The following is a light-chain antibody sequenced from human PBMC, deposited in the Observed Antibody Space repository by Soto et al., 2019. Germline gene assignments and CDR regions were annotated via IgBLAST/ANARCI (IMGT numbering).Light chain of an antibody. Sequence: EIVMTQSPATLSVSPGERATLSCRASQSVSSNLAWYQQKPGQAPRLLIYGASTRATGIPARFSGSGSGTEFTLTISSLQSEDLAVYYCQQNNNWPKTSGGGTKVEIK. V-gene: IGKV3-15*01. CDR3: QQNNNWPKT. CDR1: QSVSSN. CDR2: GAS. J-gene: IGKJ4*01.